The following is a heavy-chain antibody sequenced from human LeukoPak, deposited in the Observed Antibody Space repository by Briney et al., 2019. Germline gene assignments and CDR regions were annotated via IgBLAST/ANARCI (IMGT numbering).Heavy chain of an antibody. V-gene: IGHV4-39*01. CDR3: ARPSTYYYDSSGYPSYYYYMDV. D-gene: IGHD3-22*01. Sequence: SETLSLTCTVSGGSISSSSYYWGWIRQPPGKGLEWIGSIYYSGSTYYNPSLKSRVTISVDTSKNQFSLKLSSVTAADTAVYYCARPSTYYYDSSGYPSYYYYMDVWGKGTTVTVSS. J-gene: IGHJ6*03. CDR1: GGSISSSSYY. CDR2: IYYSGST.